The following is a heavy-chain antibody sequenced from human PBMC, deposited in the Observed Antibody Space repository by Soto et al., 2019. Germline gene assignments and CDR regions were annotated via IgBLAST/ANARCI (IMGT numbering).Heavy chain of an antibody. Sequence: QVQLVQSGAEVKKPGSSVKVSCKASGGTFSSYAISWVRQAPGQGLEWMGGIIPIFGTANYAQKFQGRVTSTADESTSXXYXEXXSLRSDDTAVYYCASAPHYYDSSGYWKYYYYGMDVWGQGTTVTVSS. D-gene: IGHD3-22*01. CDR3: ASAPHYYDSSGYWKYYYYGMDV. V-gene: IGHV1-69*12. J-gene: IGHJ6*02. CDR2: IIPIFGTA. CDR1: GGTFSSYA.